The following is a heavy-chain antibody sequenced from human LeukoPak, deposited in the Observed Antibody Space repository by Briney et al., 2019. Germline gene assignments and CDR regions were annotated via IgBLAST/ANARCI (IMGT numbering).Heavy chain of an antibody. Sequence: PGGSLRLSCAASGFTFSSYSMNWVRQAPGKGLEWVSSITSSSSYIYYADSVKGRFTISRDNAKNSLYLQLNSLRAEDTAVYYCARDPPYSYGDYVYWHFELWGRGTLVTVSS. J-gene: IGHJ2*01. CDR3: ARDPPYSYGDYVYWHFEL. CDR1: GFTFSSYS. CDR2: ITSSSSYI. D-gene: IGHD4-17*01. V-gene: IGHV3-21*01.